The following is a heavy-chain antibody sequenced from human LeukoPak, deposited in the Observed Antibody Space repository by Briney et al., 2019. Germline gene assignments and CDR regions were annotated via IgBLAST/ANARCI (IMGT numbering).Heavy chain of an antibody. D-gene: IGHD3-10*01. CDR1: GGSISSYY. CDR3: ARGGSTMVRGVINYYYYYMDV. V-gene: IGHV4-59*01. CDR2: IYYSGST. J-gene: IGHJ6*03. Sequence: SETLSLTCTVSGGSISSYYWGWIRQPPGKGLEWIGYIYYSGSTNYDPSLKSRVTISVDTSKNQFSLKLSSVTAADTAVYYCARGGSTMVRGVINYYYYYMDVWGKGTTVTASS.